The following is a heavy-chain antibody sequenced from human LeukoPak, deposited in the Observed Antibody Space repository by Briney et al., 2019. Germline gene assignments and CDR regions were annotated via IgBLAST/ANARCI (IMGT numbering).Heavy chain of an antibody. CDR2: INHSEST. Sequence: KPSETLSLTCAVYGGSFSGYYWSWIRQPPGKGLEWIGEINHSESTNYNPSLKSRVTISVDTSRNQFSLKLSSVTAADTAVYYCATNPGGYCSATSCYGEAPWGQRTPVTVSS. CDR1: GGSFSGYY. V-gene: IGHV4-34*01. D-gene: IGHD2-2*01. J-gene: IGHJ5*02. CDR3: ATNPGGYCSATSCYGEAP.